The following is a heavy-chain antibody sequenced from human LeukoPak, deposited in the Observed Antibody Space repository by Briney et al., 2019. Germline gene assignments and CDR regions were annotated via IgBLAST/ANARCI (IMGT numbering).Heavy chain of an antibody. CDR1: GYTFTGYY. D-gene: IGHD3-3*01. CDR2: ISAYNGNT. J-gene: IGHJ6*03. V-gene: IGHV1-18*04. Sequence: ASVKVSCKASGYTFTGYYMHWVRQAPGQGLEWMGWISAYNGNTNYAQKLQGRVTMTTDTSTSTAYMELRSLRSDDTAVYYCARDERITIFGVVSDSYMDVWGKGTTVIVSS. CDR3: ARDERITIFGVVSDSYMDV.